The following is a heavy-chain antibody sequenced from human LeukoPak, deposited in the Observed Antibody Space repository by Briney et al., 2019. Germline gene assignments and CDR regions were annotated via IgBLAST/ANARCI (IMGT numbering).Heavy chain of an antibody. Sequence: GGSLRLSCAASGFTFSNYAMSWVRQAPGKGLEWVSAISGSGGSTYYADSVKGRFTISRHNSKNTLYLQMNSLRAEDTAVYYCAKGTDHSYGFDFDYWGQGTLVTVSS. CDR2: ISGSGGST. CDR1: GFTFSNYA. J-gene: IGHJ4*02. V-gene: IGHV3-23*01. D-gene: IGHD5-18*01. CDR3: AKGTDHSYGFDFDY.